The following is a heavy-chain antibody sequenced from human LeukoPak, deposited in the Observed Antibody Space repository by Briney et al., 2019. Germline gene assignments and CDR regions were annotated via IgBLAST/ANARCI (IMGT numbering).Heavy chain of an antibody. J-gene: IGHJ6*02. Sequence: PSETLSLTCTVSGGSISSYYWSWIRQPPGKGPEWIGYIYYSGSTNYNPSLKSRVTISVDTSKNQFSLKLSSVTAADTAVYYCARLPCSGGSCYPYYYYGMDVWGQGTTVTVSS. D-gene: IGHD2-15*01. CDR1: GGSISSYY. V-gene: IGHV4-59*01. CDR2: IYYSGST. CDR3: ARLPCSGGSCYPYYYYGMDV.